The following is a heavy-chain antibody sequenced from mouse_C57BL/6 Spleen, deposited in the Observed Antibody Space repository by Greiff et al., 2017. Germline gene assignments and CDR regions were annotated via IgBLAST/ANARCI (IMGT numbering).Heavy chain of an antibody. D-gene: IGHD2-4*01. V-gene: IGHV5-9*01. Sequence: EVKVVESGGGLVKPGGSLKLSCAASGFTFSSYTMSWVRQTPEKRLEWVATISGGGGNTYYPDSVKGRFTISSGNAKNTLYLQMSSLRSEDTALYYCARPEGFYYDYDGGWFAYWGQGTLVTVSA. CDR3: ARPEGFYYDYDGGWFAY. CDR1: GFTFSSYT. J-gene: IGHJ3*01. CDR2: ISGGGGNT.